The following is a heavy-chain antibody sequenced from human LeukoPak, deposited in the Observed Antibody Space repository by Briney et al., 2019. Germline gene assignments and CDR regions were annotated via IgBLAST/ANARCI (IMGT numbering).Heavy chain of an antibody. CDR2: IYTSGST. J-gene: IGHJ5*02. CDR3: ARGHPLWFLRLSRWFDP. Sequence: PSETLSLTCTVSGGSISSYYWSWIRQPAGKGLEWIGRIYTSGSTNYNPSLKSRVTMSVDTSKNQFSLKLSSVTAADTAVYYCARGHPLWFLRLSRWFDPWGQGTLVTVSS. V-gene: IGHV4-4*07. CDR1: GGSISSYY. D-gene: IGHD3-10*01.